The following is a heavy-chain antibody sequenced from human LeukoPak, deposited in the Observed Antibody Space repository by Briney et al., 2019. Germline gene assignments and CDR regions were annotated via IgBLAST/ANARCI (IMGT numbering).Heavy chain of an antibody. CDR2: VTASSTTI. Sequence: GGSLRLSYAASGFSFSDYEMNWVRQAPGKGLEWISYVTASSTTIYYADSVKGRFTISRDNAKNSLYLQMNGLTGEDTALYYCAKGPGARGFFNWFDPWGQGTLVTVSS. V-gene: IGHV3-48*03. CDR3: AKGPGARGFFNWFDP. D-gene: IGHD5-12*01. J-gene: IGHJ5*02. CDR1: GFSFSDYE.